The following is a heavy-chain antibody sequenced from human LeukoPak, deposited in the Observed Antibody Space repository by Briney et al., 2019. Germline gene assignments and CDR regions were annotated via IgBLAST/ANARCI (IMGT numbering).Heavy chain of an antibody. J-gene: IGHJ5*02. Sequence: ASVKVSCKASGYSLSSSGINWVRQTPGHGLEWMWWICASNGNTDYAQSFQGRVTMTTDTRTSTDYMELKTLRSDDTAVYYCAREGRLARWLVPGGWFDPWGQGTLVTVSS. CDR3: AREGRLARWLVPGGWFDP. D-gene: IGHD6-19*01. CDR2: ICASNGNT. V-gene: IGHV1-18*01. CDR1: GYSLSSSG.